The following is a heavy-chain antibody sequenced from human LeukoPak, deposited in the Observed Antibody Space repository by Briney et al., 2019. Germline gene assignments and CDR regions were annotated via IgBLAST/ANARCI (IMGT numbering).Heavy chain of an antibody. CDR3: ARDHYSGSYPSY. V-gene: IGHV4-59*12. CDR1: GGSISSYY. J-gene: IGHJ4*02. D-gene: IGHD1-26*01. Sequence: SQTLSLTCTVSGGSISSYYWSWIRQPPGKGLEWVGYTHYTGSTYYNPSLKSRVTISVDRSKNQFSLKLSSVTAADTAVYYCARDHYSGSYPSYWGQGTLVTVSS. CDR2: THYTGST.